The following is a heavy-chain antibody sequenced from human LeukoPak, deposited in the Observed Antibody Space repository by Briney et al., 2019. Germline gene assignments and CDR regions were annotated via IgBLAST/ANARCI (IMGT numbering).Heavy chain of an antibody. CDR1: GFTFGDYL. V-gene: IGHV3-49*03. CDR2: ISGGTT. J-gene: IGHJ4*02. D-gene: IGHD6-19*01. Sequence: GGSLRLSCTASGFTFGDYLMSWFRQAPGKGPEWIGFISGGTTEYAASVKGRFTISRDDSTSIAYLQMNSLTTEDTAVYYCSRGSGWLSVYWGQGTLVTVSS. CDR3: SRGSGWLSVY.